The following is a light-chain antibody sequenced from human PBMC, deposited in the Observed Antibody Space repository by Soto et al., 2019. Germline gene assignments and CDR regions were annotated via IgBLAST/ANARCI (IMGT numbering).Light chain of an antibody. V-gene: IGLV1-40*01. CDR2: GNS. J-gene: IGLJ2*01. Sequence: QSVLTQPPSVSGAPGQRVTISCTGSSSNIGAGYDVHWYQQLPGTAPKLLIYGNSNRPSGVPDRFSGSKSGTSASLAITGLQVEDEADYYCQSYDSSLSGSGVFGGGTTLTVL. CDR1: SSNIGAGYD. CDR3: QSYDSSLSGSGV.